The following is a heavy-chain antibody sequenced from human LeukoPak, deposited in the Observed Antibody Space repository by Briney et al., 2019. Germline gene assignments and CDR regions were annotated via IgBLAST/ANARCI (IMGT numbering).Heavy chain of an antibody. J-gene: IGHJ6*03. Sequence: HPGGSLRLSCAASGFTFSSYAMSWVRQAPGKGLEWVSAISGSGGSTYYADSVKGRFTISRDNSKNTLYLQMNSLRAEDTAVYYCAKVGNYYYYYMDVWGKGTTVTVSS. CDR2: ISGSGGST. V-gene: IGHV3-23*01. D-gene: IGHD1-14*01. CDR1: GFTFSSYA. CDR3: AKVGNYYYYYMDV.